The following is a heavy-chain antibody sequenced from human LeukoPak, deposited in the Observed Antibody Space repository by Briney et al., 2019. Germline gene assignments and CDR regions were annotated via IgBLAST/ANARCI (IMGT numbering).Heavy chain of an antibody. D-gene: IGHD2-2*01. V-gene: IGHV4-59*08. CDR1: GGSISSYY. CDR2: IYYSGST. CDR3: ARYCSNTRCPFDY. J-gene: IGHJ4*02. Sequence: PSETLSLTRTVSGGSISSYYWSWIRQPPGKGLEWIGYIYYSGSTNYSPSLKSRVTISVDTSKNQFSVKLTSVTAADTAVYYCARYCSNTRCPFDYWGQGTLVTVSS.